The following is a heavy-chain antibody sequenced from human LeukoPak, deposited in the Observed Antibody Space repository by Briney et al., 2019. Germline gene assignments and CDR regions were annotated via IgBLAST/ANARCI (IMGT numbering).Heavy chain of an antibody. V-gene: IGHV1-18*01. D-gene: IGHD6-13*01. Sequence: GASVKVSCKASGYTFSSYGINWVRQAPGQGLEWMGWISVINNANTRYAQNFQGRLTMTTDTSTTTAYMELRSLRSDDTAVYYCARGRSSSWSMPRGYVPFDYWGQGTLVTVSS. CDR2: ISVINNANT. CDR3: ARGRSSSWSMPRGYVPFDY. CDR1: GYTFSSYG. J-gene: IGHJ4*02.